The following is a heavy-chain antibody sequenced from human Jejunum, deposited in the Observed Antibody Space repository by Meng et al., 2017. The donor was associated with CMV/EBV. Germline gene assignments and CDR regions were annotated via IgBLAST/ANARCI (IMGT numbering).Heavy chain of an antibody. V-gene: IGHV3-23*01. CDR3: AKSLVDTAMDLDE. J-gene: IGHJ4*02. D-gene: IGHD5-18*01. CDR2: IDSSDRT. CDR1: GFTFSSFA. Sequence: AAGFTFSSFAMTWVRQAPGKGLEWVSTIDSSDRTYYADSVRGRFTISRDNSMNTLHLQMNSLRAEDTAVYYCAKSLVDTAMDLDEWSQETLVTVSS.